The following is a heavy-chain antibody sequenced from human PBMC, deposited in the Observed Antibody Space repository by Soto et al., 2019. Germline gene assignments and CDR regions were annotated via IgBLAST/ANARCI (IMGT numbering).Heavy chain of an antibody. D-gene: IGHD2-15*01. V-gene: IGHV3-30*18. Sequence: QVQLVESGGGVVQPGRSLRLSCAASGFTFSSYGMHWVRQAPGKGLEWVAVISYDGSNKYYADSVKGRFTISRDNSKNTLYLQMNSLRAEDTAVYYCAKEFSVGYCSGGSCYGDAFDIWGQGTMVTVSS. CDR2: ISYDGSNK. CDR1: GFTFSSYG. J-gene: IGHJ3*02. CDR3: AKEFSVGYCSGGSCYGDAFDI.